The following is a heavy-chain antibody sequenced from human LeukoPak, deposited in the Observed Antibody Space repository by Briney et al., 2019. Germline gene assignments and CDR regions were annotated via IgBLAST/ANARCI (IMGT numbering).Heavy chain of an antibody. V-gene: IGHV3-21*01. D-gene: IGHD3-22*01. J-gene: IGHJ4*02. CDR1: GFTFSSYS. Sequence: PGGSLRLSCAASGFTFSSYSMNWVRRAPGKGLEWVSSISRSSTYIYYADSVKGRFTISRDNAENSLYLQMNSLRAEDTAVYYCARGEYYYDSSGSMRFDYWGQGTLVTVSS. CDR3: ARGEYYYDSSGSMRFDY. CDR2: ISRSSTYI.